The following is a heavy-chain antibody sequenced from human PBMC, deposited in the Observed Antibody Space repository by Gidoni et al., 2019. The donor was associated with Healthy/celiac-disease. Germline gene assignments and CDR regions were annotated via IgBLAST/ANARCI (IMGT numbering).Heavy chain of an antibody. CDR1: GVTVSSYG. D-gene: IGHD6-13*01. CDR2: ISYDGSNK. J-gene: IGHJ4*02. V-gene: IGHV3-30*18. CDR3: AKDQVGIAAAGYFDY. Sequence: QVQLVESGGGVVQPGRSLRLSCAASGVTVSSYGMHWVRQAPGKGLEWVAIISYDGSNKYYADSVKGRFTISRDNSKNTLYLQMNSLRAEDTAVYYCAKDQVGIAAAGYFDYWGQGTLVTVSS.